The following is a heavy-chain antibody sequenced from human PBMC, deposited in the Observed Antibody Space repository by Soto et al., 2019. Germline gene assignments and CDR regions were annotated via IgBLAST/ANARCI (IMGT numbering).Heavy chain of an antibody. D-gene: IGHD3-22*01. CDR1: GYTFTSYG. J-gene: IGHJ4*02. CDR2: ISAYNGNT. CDR3: ARGLYYYDSSGYYPFDY. Sequence: DSVKVSCKASGYTFTSYGISWVRQAPGQGLEWMGWISAYNGNTNYAQKLQGRVTMTTDTSTSTAYMGLRSLRSDDTAVYYCARGLYYYDSSGYYPFDYWGQGTLVSVSS. V-gene: IGHV1-18*01.